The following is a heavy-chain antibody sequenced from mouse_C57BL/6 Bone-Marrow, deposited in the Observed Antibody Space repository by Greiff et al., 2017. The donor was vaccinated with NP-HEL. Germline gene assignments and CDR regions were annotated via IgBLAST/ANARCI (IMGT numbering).Heavy chain of an antibody. CDR1: GFTFSDYG. CDR2: ISSGSSTI. V-gene: IGHV5-17*01. Sequence: EVKLQESGGGLVKPGGSLKLSCAASGFTFSDYGMHWVRQAPEKGLEWVAYISSGSSTIYYADTVKGRFTISRDNAKNTLFLQMTSLRSEDTAMYYCARRLGRRYYYAMDYWGQGTSVTVSS. D-gene: IGHD4-1*01. J-gene: IGHJ4*01. CDR3: ARRLGRRYYYAMDY.